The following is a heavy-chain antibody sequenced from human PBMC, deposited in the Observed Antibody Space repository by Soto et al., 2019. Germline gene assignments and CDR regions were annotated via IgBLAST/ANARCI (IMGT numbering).Heavy chain of an antibody. J-gene: IGHJ5*02. CDR2: IWYDGSNK. Sequence: PGGSLRLSCAASGFPFSSYGMHWVRQAPGKGLEWVAVIWYDGSNKYYADSVKGRFTISRDNSKNTLYLQMNSLRAEDTAVYYCARVLYYGSGSYYNPWGQGTLVTVSS. V-gene: IGHV3-33*01. CDR1: GFPFSSYG. D-gene: IGHD3-10*01. CDR3: ARVLYYGSGSYYNP.